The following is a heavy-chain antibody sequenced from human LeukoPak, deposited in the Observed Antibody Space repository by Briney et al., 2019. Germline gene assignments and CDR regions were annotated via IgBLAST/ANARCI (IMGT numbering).Heavy chain of an antibody. V-gene: IGHV4-59*01. CDR2: IYYSGST. CDR3: ARALARGKWFDP. D-gene: IGHD3-10*01. J-gene: IGHJ5*02. CDR1: GGSISSYY. Sequence: SETLSLTCTVSGGSISSYYWSWIRQPPGKGLEWIGYIYYSGSTNYNPSLKSRVTISVDTSKNQFSLKLSSVTAADTAVYYCARALARGKWFDPWGQGTLVTVSS.